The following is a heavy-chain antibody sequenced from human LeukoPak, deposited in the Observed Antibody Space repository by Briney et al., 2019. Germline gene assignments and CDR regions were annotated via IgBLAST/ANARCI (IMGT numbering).Heavy chain of an antibody. V-gene: IGHV3-48*01. CDR1: GFTFSSYS. D-gene: IGHD2-15*01. J-gene: IGHJ4*02. CDR2: ISHDSGIK. CDR3: VRDNPRCCGVVPANVDDY. Sequence: GGSLRLSCVASGFTFSSYSMNWVRQAPGKGLEWISYISHDSGIKYYADSVRGRFTISRDNAKNSLYLQMHSLRAEDTAVYFCVRDNPRCCGVVPANVDDYWGQGTLVTVSS.